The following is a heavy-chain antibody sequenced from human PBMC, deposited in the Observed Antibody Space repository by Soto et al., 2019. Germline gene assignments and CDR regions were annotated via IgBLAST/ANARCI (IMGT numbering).Heavy chain of an antibody. CDR2: ISWNSGNI. D-gene: IGHD1-1*01. CDR3: AKDRSGAGTTYFDY. CDR1: GFTFDDYA. Sequence: SLRLSCAASGFTFDDYAMHWVRQAPGKGLEWVSGISWNSGNIGYTDSVKGRFTISRDNAKNSLYLQMNSLRAEDTALYYCAKDRSGAGTTYFDYWGQGTVVTVSS. J-gene: IGHJ4*02. V-gene: IGHV3-9*01.